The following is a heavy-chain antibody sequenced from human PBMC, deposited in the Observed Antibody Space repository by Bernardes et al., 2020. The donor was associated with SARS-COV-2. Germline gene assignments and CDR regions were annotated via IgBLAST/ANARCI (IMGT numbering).Heavy chain of an antibody. V-gene: IGHV3-74*01. J-gene: IGHJ6*02. CDR3: ARDPMWVGMDV. CDR1: GFTFSSYW. CDR2: INSDGSST. D-gene: IGHD3-10*02. Sequence: GRSLRLSCAASGFTFSSYWMHWVRQAPGKGLVWVSRINSDGSSTSYADSAKGRFTISRDNAKNTLYLQMNSLRAEDTAVYYCARDPMWVGMDVWGQGTTVTVSS.